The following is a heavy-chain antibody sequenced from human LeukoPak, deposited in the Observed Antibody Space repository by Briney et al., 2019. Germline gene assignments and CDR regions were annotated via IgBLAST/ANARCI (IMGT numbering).Heavy chain of an antibody. CDR1: GFTFSSYW. J-gene: IGHJ4*02. Sequence: PGGSLRLSCAASGFTFSSYWMSWVRQPPGKGLEWVANIKHDGSEKYYVDSVKGRLTISRDNAKNSLYLQMNSLRGEDTAVYYCARVGTAEGTLEDYWGQGTLVTVSS. CDR3: ARVGTAEGTLEDY. V-gene: IGHV3-7*01. CDR2: IKHDGSEK. D-gene: IGHD6-13*01.